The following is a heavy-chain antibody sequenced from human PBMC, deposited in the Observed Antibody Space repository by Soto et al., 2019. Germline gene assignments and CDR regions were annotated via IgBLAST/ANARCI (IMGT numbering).Heavy chain of an antibody. D-gene: IGHD5-12*01. CDR3: ARGSGYDFLDY. CDR1: GGSISSYY. Sequence: PSETLCLTCTVSGGSISSYYWIWIRQPPGKGLEWIGYIYYSGSTNYNPSLKSRVTISVDTSKNQFSLKLSSVTAADTAVYYCARGSGYDFLDYWGQGTLVTVSS. J-gene: IGHJ4*02. V-gene: IGHV4-59*08. CDR2: IYYSGST.